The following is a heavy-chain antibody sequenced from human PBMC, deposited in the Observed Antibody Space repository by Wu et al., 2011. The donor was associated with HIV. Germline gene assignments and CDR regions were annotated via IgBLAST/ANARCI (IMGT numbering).Heavy chain of an antibody. V-gene: IGHV1-2*02. Sequence: QVQLVQSGAEVKKPGASVKVSCKASGYTFTGYYMHWVRQAPGQGLEWMGWINPNSGGTNYAQKFQGRVTLTRDTSTSTVYMEMRSLRSEDTAVYYRARVSEPTYYYESSGLYGVDVWGQGTTVTVSS. CDR1: GYTFTGYY. CDR3: ARVSEPTYYYESSGLYGVDV. CDR2: INPNSGGT. J-gene: IGHJ6*02. D-gene: IGHD3-22*01.